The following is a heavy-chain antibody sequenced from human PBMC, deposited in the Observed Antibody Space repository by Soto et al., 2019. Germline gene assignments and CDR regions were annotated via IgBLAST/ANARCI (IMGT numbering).Heavy chain of an antibody. CDR1: GGSISSGGYS. V-gene: IGHV4-30-2*01. D-gene: IGHD3-3*01. CDR2: IYHSGST. Sequence: QLQLQESGSGLVKPSQTLSLTCAVSGGSISSGGYSWSWIRQPPGKGLEWIGYIYHSGSTYYNPSLNRRVTISVDRSKNQFSLKLSSVTAADTAVYYCARAPYDFWCGYYPYYFDYWGQGTLVTVSS. CDR3: ARAPYDFWCGYYPYYFDY. J-gene: IGHJ4*02.